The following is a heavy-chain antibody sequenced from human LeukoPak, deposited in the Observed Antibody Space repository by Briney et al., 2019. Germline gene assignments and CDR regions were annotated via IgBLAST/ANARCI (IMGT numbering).Heavy chain of an antibody. V-gene: IGHV4-59*08. CDR1: GGSISSYY. Sequence: PSETLSLTCTVSGGSISSYYWSWIRQPPGKGLEWIGYIYYSGSTNYNPSLKSRVTISVDTSKNQFSLKLSSVTAADTAVYYCARSGYSSGWYPSNFDYWGQGTLVTVSS. D-gene: IGHD6-19*01. CDR2: IYYSGST. J-gene: IGHJ4*02. CDR3: ARSGYSSGWYPSNFDY.